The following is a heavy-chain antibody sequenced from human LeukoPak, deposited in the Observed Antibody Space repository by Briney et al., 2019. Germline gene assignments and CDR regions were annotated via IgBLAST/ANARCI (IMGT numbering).Heavy chain of an antibody. D-gene: IGHD6-13*01. Sequence: SVKVSCKASGGTFSSYAISWVRQAPGQGLEWMGGIIPIFGTANYAQKFQGRVTITADASTSTAYMELSSLRSEDTAVYYCARGPYSSSWYRNWFDPRGQGTLVAVSS. V-gene: IGHV1-69*13. J-gene: IGHJ5*02. CDR1: GGTFSSYA. CDR2: IIPIFGTA. CDR3: ARGPYSSSWYRNWFDP.